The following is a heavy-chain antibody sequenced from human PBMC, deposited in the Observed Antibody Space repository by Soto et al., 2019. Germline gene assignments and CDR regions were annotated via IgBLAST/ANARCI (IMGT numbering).Heavy chain of an antibody. D-gene: IGHD2-15*01. CDR3: ARDLSVVFDY. Sequence: LRLSCTASGFTFNKYAMSWVRQAPGKGLEWVSAITDSGAASHYADSVKGRFTVSRDNSKNTLYLQMNSLRADDTAVYYCARDLSVVFDYWGQGTLVTVSS. J-gene: IGHJ4*02. CDR2: ITDSGAAS. CDR1: GFTFNKYA. V-gene: IGHV3-23*01.